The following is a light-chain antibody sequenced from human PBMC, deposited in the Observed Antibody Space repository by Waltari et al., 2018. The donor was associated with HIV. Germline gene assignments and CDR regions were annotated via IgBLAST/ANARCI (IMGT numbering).Light chain of an antibody. CDR2: AAS. J-gene: IGKJ3*01. CDR1: QGISTY. Sequence: ITCRAGQGISTYLAWYQQKPGKAPKLLIYAASTLQSGVPSRFSGSGSGTEFTLTISSLQPEDFATYYCQQVNTAFTFGPGTKVEIK. V-gene: IGKV1-9*01. CDR3: QQVNTAFT.